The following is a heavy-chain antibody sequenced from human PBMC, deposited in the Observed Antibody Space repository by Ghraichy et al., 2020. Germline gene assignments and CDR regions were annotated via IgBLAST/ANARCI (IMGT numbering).Heavy chain of an antibody. CDR2: IDPRTGDT. D-gene: IGHD2-15*01. CDR1: GYIFTDYY. V-gene: IGHV1-2*06. CDR3: AKPLQDIEDRSLSKEFAFHS. Sequence: ASVKVSCKASGYIFTDYYLNWVRQAPGQGLEWMGRIDPRTGDTIYAENFQGRVTMTTDTSISTAYLELSRLTSNDTAVYFCAKPLQDIEDRSLSKEFAFHSWRQGAEVIVSS. J-gene: IGHJ3*02.